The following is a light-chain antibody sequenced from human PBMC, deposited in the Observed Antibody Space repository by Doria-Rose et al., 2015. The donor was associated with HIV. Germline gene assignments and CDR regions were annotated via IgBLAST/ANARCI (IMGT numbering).Light chain of an antibody. Sequence: DIRVTQSPESLGMSLGERATLNCKSNQSLLYTSKNYLAWYQQKPGQPPKLLIYWASTRQSGVPARFSGSGSGTDFTLTISSLEAEDVAVYYCQQYYDTPSFGPGTTVDI. CDR3: QQYYDTPS. CDR2: WAS. CDR1: QSLLYTSKNY. V-gene: IGKV4-1*01. J-gene: IGKJ3*01.